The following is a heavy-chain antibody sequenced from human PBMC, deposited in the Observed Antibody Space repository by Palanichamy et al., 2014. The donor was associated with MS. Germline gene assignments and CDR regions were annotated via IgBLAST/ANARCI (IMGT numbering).Heavy chain of an antibody. D-gene: IGHD3-10*01. V-gene: IGHV1-18*04. CDR3: ARDIGPVPGDYYGLDV. CDR1: GYTFSSYG. Sequence: QVQLVQSGAEVKEPGASVRVSCKAPGYTFSSYGISWARQAPGQGLEWMGWISTYNGNTKYAQKFQDRVTMTTDTSTTTAHMDLRSLRSDDSAVYFCARDIGPVPGDYYGLDVWGQGTTVTVSS. CDR2: ISTYNGNT. J-gene: IGHJ6*02.